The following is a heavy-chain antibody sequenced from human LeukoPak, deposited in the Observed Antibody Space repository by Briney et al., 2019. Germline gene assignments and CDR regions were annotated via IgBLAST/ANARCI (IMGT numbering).Heavy chain of an antibody. CDR1: GGSVSGYY. CDR3: ARVRRYFDY. Sequence: PSETLSLTCVVSGGSVSGYYWGWIRQPPGRGLEWIGYVYYSGSTNYNPSFKCRITISVDTSKNQFSLKLSSVTAADTAVYYCARVRRYFDYWGQGTLVTVSS. V-gene: IGHV4-59*02. CDR2: VYYSGST. J-gene: IGHJ4*02.